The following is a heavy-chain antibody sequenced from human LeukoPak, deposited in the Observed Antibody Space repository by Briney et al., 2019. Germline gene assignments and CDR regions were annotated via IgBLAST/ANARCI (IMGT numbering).Heavy chain of an antibody. J-gene: IGHJ5*02. CDR2: INPSGGST. Sequence: GASVKVSCKASGYTFARYYIHWVRQAPGQGLEWMGIINPSGGSTRYAQKFQGRVTMTRDTSTSTVYMELRSLRSDDTAVYYCARGGYYDSSGSFDPWGQGTLVTVSS. CDR3: ARGGYYDSSGSFDP. V-gene: IGHV1-46*01. D-gene: IGHD3-22*01. CDR1: GYTFARYY.